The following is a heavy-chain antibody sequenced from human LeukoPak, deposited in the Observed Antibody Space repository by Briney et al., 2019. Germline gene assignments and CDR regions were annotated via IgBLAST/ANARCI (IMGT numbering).Heavy chain of an antibody. V-gene: IGHV1-69*04. D-gene: IGHD2-2*01. Sequence: SVKVSCKASGGTFSSYTISWVRQAPGQGLEWMGRIIPILGIANYAQKFQGRVTITADKSTSTAYMELSSLRSEDPAVYYCARDTGYCSSTSCLNWFDPWGQGTLVTVSS. CDR1: GGTFSSYT. CDR2: IIPILGIA. J-gene: IGHJ5*02. CDR3: ARDTGYCSSTSCLNWFDP.